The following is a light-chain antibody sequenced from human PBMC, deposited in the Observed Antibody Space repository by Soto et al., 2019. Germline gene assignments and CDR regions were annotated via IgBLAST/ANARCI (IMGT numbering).Light chain of an antibody. Sequence: QPVLTQSPSASASLGASVNLTCTLTGGHSTYSIGWHQQQPQRGPRFLMRLNSDGSHSKGDGIPDRFSGSSSGAERFLTSSSLQSEDEADYYCQTWGRGIVVFGGGTKLTVL. CDR2: LNSDGSH. J-gene: IGLJ2*01. CDR3: QTWGRGIVV. CDR1: GGHSTYS. V-gene: IGLV4-69*02.